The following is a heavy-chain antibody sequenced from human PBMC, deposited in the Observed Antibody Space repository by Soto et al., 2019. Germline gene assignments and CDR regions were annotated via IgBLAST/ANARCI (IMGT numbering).Heavy chain of an antibody. Sequence: GGSLRLSCAASGFTFSSYALSWVRQAPGQGLERVSGISGSGGSTFYADSVKRRFTISRDNSKNTLYLQMNSMRADDTAVYYCAKAGNLVGATSQIDSWGQGTLVTVSS. CDR3: AKAGNLVGATSQIDS. CDR2: ISGSGGST. V-gene: IGHV3-23*01. J-gene: IGHJ4*02. D-gene: IGHD1-26*01. CDR1: GFTFSSYA.